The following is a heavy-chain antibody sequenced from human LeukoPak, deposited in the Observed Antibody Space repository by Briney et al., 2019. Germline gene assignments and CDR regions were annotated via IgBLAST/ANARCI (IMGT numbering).Heavy chain of an antibody. D-gene: IGHD3-22*01. CDR1: GYSISSGYY. Sequence: KPSETLSLTCTVSGYSISSGYYWGWIRQPPGKGLEWIGSIYHSGSTNYNPSLKSRVTISVDTSKNQFSLKLSSVTAADTAVYYCARKYYYDSSGYHFDYWGQGTLVTVSS. CDR2: IYHSGST. J-gene: IGHJ4*02. V-gene: IGHV4-38-2*02. CDR3: ARKYYYDSSGYHFDY.